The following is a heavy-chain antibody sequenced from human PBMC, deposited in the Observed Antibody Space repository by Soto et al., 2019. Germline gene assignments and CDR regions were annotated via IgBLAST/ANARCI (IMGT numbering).Heavy chain of an antibody. J-gene: IGHJ4*02. CDR1: VFTVRSSG. D-gene: IGHD3-22*01. CDR3: AKDSAPVTMIVVVNYYFDY. Sequence: TGGSLRLSCAASVFTVRSSGMHWVRQAPGKGLEWVAVISYDGSNKYYADAVKGRFTISRDNSKNTLYLQMNSLRAEDTAVYCCAKDSAPVTMIVVVNYYFDYWGQGTLVTVSS. V-gene: IGHV3-30*18. CDR2: ISYDGSNK.